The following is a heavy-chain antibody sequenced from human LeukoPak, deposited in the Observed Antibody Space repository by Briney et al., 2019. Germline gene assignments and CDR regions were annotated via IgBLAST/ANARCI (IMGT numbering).Heavy chain of an antibody. CDR2: IYYSGTT. V-gene: IGHV4-59*01. CDR1: GASISSSY. CDR3: ARGQPQRYSSGWHVNWFDP. D-gene: IGHD6-19*01. Sequence: SETLSLTCTVSGASISSSYWSWIRQPPGKGLEWIGYIYYSGTTKYNPSLKSRVTISVDTSKNQFSLKVNSVAAADTAVYYCARGQPQRYSSGWHVNWFDPWGQGTLVTVSS. J-gene: IGHJ5*02.